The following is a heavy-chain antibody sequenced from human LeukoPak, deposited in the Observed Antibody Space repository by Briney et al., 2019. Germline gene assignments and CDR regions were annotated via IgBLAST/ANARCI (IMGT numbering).Heavy chain of an antibody. CDR3: ATGSGYYYDH. V-gene: IGHV3-33*01. J-gene: IGHJ4*02. Sequence: GRSLRLSCAASGFIFSSYGMHWVRQAPGKGLEWVAVAYHDEWPGNSKYYVDSVKGRFSVSRDNSKNTLYLQMSSLRAEDTAVYYCATGSGYYYDHWGQGTLVTVSS. CDR2: AYHDEWPGNSK. CDR1: GFIFSSYG. D-gene: IGHD3-22*01.